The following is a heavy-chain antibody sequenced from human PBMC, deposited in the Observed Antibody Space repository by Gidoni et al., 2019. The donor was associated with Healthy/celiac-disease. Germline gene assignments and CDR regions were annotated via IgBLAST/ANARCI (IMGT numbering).Heavy chain of an antibody. Sequence: QLQLQESGPGLVKPSETLSLTCPVSGGSISSSSSSWGRKRQPPGKGLEWFGIVSYSGSTYYKPSLKSRVTLSVDTAKNQFSLRLGSVTAADTAVYYCVREAVSSGATPGFDYWGQGTLVTVSS. V-gene: IGHV4-39*01. D-gene: IGHD6-6*01. J-gene: IGHJ4*02. CDR1: GGSISSSSSS. CDR2: VSYSGST. CDR3: VREAVSSGATPGFDY.